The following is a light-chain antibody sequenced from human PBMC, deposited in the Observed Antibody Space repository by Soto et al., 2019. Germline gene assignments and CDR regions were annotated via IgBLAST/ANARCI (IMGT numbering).Light chain of an antibody. CDR1: LSVSVY. V-gene: IGKV3-20*01. CDR2: DAS. CDR3: QQYGSSPT. Sequence: VVLTQSPATLSLSPGERATLSCRTSLSVSVYLDWYQQKPGQAPRLLISDASNRATGIPARFSGSGSGTDFTLTINRLEPEDFAVYYCQQYGSSPTFGEGTRLEIK. J-gene: IGKJ5*01.